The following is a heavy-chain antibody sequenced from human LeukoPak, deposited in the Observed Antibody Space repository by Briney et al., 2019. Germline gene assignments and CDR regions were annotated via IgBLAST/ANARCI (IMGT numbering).Heavy chain of an antibody. CDR1: GGSINSYY. D-gene: IGHD5-18*01. Sequence: SETLSLTCTVSGGSINSYYWSWIRQPPGKGLEWIGYIYYNGNTDYNPSLKSRVTISVDTSKNQFSLKLTSATAADTAVYYCARTQPFGYSYGPYFDYWGQGTLVTVSS. J-gene: IGHJ4*02. CDR2: IYYNGNT. CDR3: ARTQPFGYSYGPYFDY. V-gene: IGHV4-59*08.